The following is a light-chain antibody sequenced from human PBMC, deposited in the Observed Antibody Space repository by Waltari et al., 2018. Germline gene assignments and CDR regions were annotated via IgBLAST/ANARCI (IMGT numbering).Light chain of an antibody. V-gene: IGLV2-14*01. CDR3: SSYSSTNSLVV. Sequence: QSALTQPASVSGSPGQSITISCTGTSSAVGGYPFVSGYQQHPGKAPKLIIYEVNNRPSGVSNRFSGSKSGNTASLTISGLQAEDEADYYCSSYSSTNSLVVFGSGATVTVL. CDR1: SSAVGGYPF. CDR2: EVN. J-gene: IGLJ2*01.